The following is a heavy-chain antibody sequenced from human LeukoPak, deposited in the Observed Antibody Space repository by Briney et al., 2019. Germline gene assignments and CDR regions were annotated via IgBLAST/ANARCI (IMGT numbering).Heavy chain of an antibody. CDR2: IYYSGST. V-gene: IGHV4-59*01. D-gene: IGHD3-10*01. CDR1: GGSISSYY. Sequence: SETLSLTCTVSGGSISSYYWSWIRQPPGKELEWIGYIYYSGSTNYNPSLKSRVTISVDTSKNQFSLKLSSVTAADTAVYYCARVQAHYYGSGSYLDYWGQGTLVTVSS. J-gene: IGHJ4*02. CDR3: ARVQAHYYGSGSYLDY.